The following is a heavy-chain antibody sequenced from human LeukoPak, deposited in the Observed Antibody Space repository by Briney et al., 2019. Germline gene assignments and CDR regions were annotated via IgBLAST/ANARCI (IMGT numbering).Heavy chain of an antibody. CDR1: GFTFSSYS. J-gene: IGHJ3*02. CDR2: ISSSSSYI. V-gene: IGHV3-21*01. Sequence: GGSLRLSCAASGFTFSSYSMNWVRQAPGKGLEWVSSISSSSSYIYYADSVKGRFTISRDNAKNSLYLQMNSLRAEDTAVYYCARVTQTGSDAFDIWGQGTMVTVSS. D-gene: IGHD3-9*01. CDR3: ARVTQTGSDAFDI.